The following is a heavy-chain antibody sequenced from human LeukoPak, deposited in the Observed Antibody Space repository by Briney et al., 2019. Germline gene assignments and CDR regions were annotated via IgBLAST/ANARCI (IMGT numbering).Heavy chain of an antibody. J-gene: IGHJ4*02. D-gene: IGHD6-19*01. CDR1: GFTFTNAW. Sequence: GGSLRLSCAASGFTFTNAWLTWVRQAPGKGLEWVGRIKSKTDGATTDYAAPVKGRFTISRDDSKSTLYLQIDSLKTEDTAVYYCTTVAGQAARNFDYWGQGTLVTVSS. CDR3: TTVAGQAARNFDY. V-gene: IGHV3-15*01. CDR2: IKSKTDGATT.